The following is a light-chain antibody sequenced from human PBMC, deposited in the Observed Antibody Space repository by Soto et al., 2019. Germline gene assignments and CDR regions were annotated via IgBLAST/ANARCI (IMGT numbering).Light chain of an antibody. CDR2: AS. J-gene: IGKJ3*01. Sequence: EIVLTQSPGTLSLSPGERATLSCRASQSVSDSYLAWYQQKPGQAPRLLIYASSRATGIPDRFSGSGSGTDFPLTVSMLEPEDFAVYYCQHYGTSALFGPGTKVDIK. CDR1: QSVSDSY. V-gene: IGKV3-20*01. CDR3: QHYGTSAL.